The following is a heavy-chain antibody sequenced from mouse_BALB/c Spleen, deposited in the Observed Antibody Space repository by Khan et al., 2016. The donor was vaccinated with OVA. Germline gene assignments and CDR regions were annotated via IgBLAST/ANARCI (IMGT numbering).Heavy chain of an antibody. Sequence: VQLVESGPGLVQPSQSLSITCTVSGFSLTTYGVHWVRQSPGKGLEWLGVIWSVGSTDYNAAFTSRLSISKDNSKSQVFFKMNSLQTNDTAIYYCARNYDYDEGLTYGGQGTLVTVSA. V-gene: IGHV2-2*02. D-gene: IGHD2-4*01. CDR2: IWSVGST. J-gene: IGHJ3*01. CDR3: ARNYDYDEGLTY. CDR1: GFSLTTYG.